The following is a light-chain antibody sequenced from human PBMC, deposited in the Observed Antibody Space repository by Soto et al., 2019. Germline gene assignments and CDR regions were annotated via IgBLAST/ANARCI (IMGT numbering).Light chain of an antibody. CDR3: SAYAGSNTFV. Sequence: QSVLTQPASVSGSPGQSITISCTGTSSDVGGYKYVSWYQQHPDKAPKLIIFEVSNRPSGVPDRFSGSKSGNTASLTVSGLQADDEADYYCSAYAGSNTFVFGTGTKLTVL. J-gene: IGLJ1*01. CDR2: EVS. CDR1: SSDVGGYKY. V-gene: IGLV2-8*01.